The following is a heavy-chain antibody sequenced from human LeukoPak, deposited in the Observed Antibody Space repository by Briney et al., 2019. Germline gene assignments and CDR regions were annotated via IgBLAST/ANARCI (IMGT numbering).Heavy chain of an antibody. Sequence: SGTLSLTCAVSGGSFSSSHWWTWVRQPPGKGLEWIGEIYHSGTTNYNPSLKSRVTISIDKSNNQFSLRLNSVTAADTAVYYCARDSRYHSSSSYFNLWGRGTLVTVSS. J-gene: IGHJ2*01. CDR1: GGSFSSSHW. CDR3: ARDSRYHSSSSYFNL. V-gene: IGHV4-4*02. CDR2: IYHSGTT. D-gene: IGHD6-6*01.